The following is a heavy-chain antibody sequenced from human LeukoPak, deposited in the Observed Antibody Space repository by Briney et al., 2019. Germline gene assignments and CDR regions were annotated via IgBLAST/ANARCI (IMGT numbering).Heavy chain of an antibody. D-gene: IGHD3-9*01. CDR1: GGSISSGSYY. Sequence: SETLSLTCTVSGGSISSGSYYWSWIRQPAGKGLEWIGRIYTSGSTNYNPSLKSRVTISVDTSKNQLSLKLSSVTAADTAVYYCAREMRYFDWPLLDYWGQGTLVTVSS. CDR3: AREMRYFDWPLLDY. V-gene: IGHV4-61*02. CDR2: IYTSGST. J-gene: IGHJ4*02.